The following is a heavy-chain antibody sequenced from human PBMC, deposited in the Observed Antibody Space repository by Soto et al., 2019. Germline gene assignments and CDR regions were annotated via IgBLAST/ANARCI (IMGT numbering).Heavy chain of an antibody. Sequence: ASVKVSCKASGYTFTSYDINWVRQAPGQGLEWVGWINPTSEYAAHAQKFQGRVTLTREISTATAYMELSSLTSEDTAVYYCARRDWTGTNSDYFTYWGQGTLVTVSS. CDR2: INPTSEYA. CDR3: ARRDWTGTNSDYFTY. D-gene: IGHD2-8*02. V-gene: IGHV1-8*01. J-gene: IGHJ4*02. CDR1: GYTFTSYD.